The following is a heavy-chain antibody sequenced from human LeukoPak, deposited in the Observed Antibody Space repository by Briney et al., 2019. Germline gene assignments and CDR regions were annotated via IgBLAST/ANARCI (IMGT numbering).Heavy chain of an antibody. D-gene: IGHD6-13*01. CDR2: IYYSGST. J-gene: IGHJ6*02. Sequence: SETLSLTCTVSGGSVISGSSYWGWIRQPPGKGLEWIGNIYYSGSTYYNPSLQSRVTISVDTSQNQFSLTLSSVTAADTAVCYCARAHSIASYYYGVDVWGQGTTVTVSS. CDR1: GGSVISGSSY. V-gene: IGHV4-39*07. CDR3: ARAHSIASYYYGVDV.